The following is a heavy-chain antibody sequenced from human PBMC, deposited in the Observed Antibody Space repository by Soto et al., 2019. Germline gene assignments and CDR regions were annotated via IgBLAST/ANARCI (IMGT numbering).Heavy chain of an antibody. CDR3: AKDFTTMVRVCGY. CDR1: GFTFSGSA. V-gene: IGHV3-33*03. J-gene: IGHJ4*02. CDR2: IWYDGSNT. Sequence: PGGSLRLSCAASGFTFSGSAMHWVRQAPGKGLEWVGFIWYDGSNTFYAESVKGRFTISRDNSKNTLYLQINTLRAEDTAVYFCAKDFTTMVRVCGYWGQGSLVTVFS. D-gene: IGHD5-18*01.